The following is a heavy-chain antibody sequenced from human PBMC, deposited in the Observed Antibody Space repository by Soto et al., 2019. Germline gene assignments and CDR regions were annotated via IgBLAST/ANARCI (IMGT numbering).Heavy chain of an antibody. D-gene: IGHD2-2*01. CDR2: ISAYDGNP. CDR3: GRDDWSSARCLNWFDP. CDR1: GYTFTSYG. J-gene: IGHJ5*02. Sequence: QVQLVQSGAEVKKPGASVKVSCRASGYTFTSYGISWVRQAPRQGLEWMGWISAYDGNPNYAQKLQGKVTMTTDTSASRECMEVGSRRSDDTAVYYCGRDDWSSARCLNWFDPWGQGSPVAVSS. V-gene: IGHV1-18*01.